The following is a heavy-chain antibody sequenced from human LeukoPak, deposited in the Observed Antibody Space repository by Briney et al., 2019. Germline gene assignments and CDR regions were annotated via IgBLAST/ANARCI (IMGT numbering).Heavy chain of an antibody. CDR1: GFTFSSYA. Sequence: PGGSLRLSCAASGFTFSSYAMSWVRQAPGKGLEWVSAISGSGGSTYYADSVKGRFTISRDNSKNTLYLQMNSLRAEDTAVYYCAKISYDSSGYYYLDYWGQGILVTVSS. D-gene: IGHD3-22*01. CDR3: AKISYDSSGYYYLDY. J-gene: IGHJ4*02. CDR2: ISGSGGST. V-gene: IGHV3-23*01.